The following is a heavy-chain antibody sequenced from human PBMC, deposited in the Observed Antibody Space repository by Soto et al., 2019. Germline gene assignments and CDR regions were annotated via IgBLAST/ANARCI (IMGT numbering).Heavy chain of an antibody. Sequence: SETLSLTCTIPGDSISSYYWSWIPQPPGKGLEWIGYIYYSGSTNYNPSLKSRVTISVDTSKNQFSLKLSSVTAADTAVYYCARQKNDIVVVPAALDYWGQGTLVTVS. D-gene: IGHD2-2*01. CDR2: IYYSGST. V-gene: IGHV4-59*08. CDR3: ARQKNDIVVVPAALDY. J-gene: IGHJ4*02. CDR1: GDSISSYY.